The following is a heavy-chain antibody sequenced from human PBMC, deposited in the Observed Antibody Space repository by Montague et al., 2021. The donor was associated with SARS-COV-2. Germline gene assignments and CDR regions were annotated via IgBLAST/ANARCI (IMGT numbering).Heavy chain of an antibody. J-gene: IGHJ5*01. V-gene: IGHV4-59*01. CDR3: ARDRGRYFDSGSYNWLDS. CDR2: IYYTGNT. D-gene: IGHD3-10*01. Sequence: SETLSLTCTVSGGSISPYYWTWIRQPPGKGLEWIGYIYYTGNTKYKPSLKSRVTISVDTSKNQFSLNLKSVTAADTAVYYCARDRGRYFDSGSYNWLDSWGLGTLVTVSS. CDR1: GGSISPYY.